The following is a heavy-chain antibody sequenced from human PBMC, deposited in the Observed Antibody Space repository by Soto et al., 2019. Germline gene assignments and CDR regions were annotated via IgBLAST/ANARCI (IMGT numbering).Heavy chain of an antibody. CDR2: ISGSSRYT. Sequence: PGGSLRLSCAASGFNFSDHYMNWIRQAPGKGLEWVSYISGSSRYTNFADSVKGRFTISRDNAKNSLYLQMNSLRAEDTAVYYWARHTSGWHYYDEWGKGSQVTVS. J-gene: IGHJ4*02. V-gene: IGHV3-11*06. CDR1: GFNFSDHY. CDR3: ARHTSGWHYYDE. D-gene: IGHD6-19*01.